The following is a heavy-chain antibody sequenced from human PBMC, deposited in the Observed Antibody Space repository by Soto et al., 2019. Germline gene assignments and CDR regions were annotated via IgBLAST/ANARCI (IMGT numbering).Heavy chain of an antibody. CDR2: IRSNANNYAT. CDR3: SRPDGDFEVVNFDY. Sequence: EVQLVESGGGLVQPGGSLRLSCAASGFTFSSYSMNWVRQASGKGLEWVGRIRSNANNYATAYAASMKGRFTISRDDSKNTAFLQMNSLKTEDTAVYYCSRPDGDFEVVNFDYWGQGTLVTVSS. V-gene: IGHV3-73*01. CDR1: GFTFSSYS. J-gene: IGHJ4*02. D-gene: IGHD2-15*01.